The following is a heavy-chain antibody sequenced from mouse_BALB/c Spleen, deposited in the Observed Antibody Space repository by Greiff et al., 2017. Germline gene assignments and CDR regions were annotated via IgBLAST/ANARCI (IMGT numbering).Heavy chain of an antibody. CDR1: GFTFSSYT. D-gene: IGHD2-12*01. CDR2: ISSGGSYT. Sequence: EVKVVESGGGLVKPGGSLKLSCAASGFTFSSYTMSWVRQTPEKRLEWVATISSGGSYTYYPDSVKGRFTISRDNAKNTLYLQMSSLKSEDTAMYYCTSDYDSTWFAYWGQGTLVTVSA. CDR3: TSDYDSTWFAY. J-gene: IGHJ3*01. V-gene: IGHV5-6-4*01.